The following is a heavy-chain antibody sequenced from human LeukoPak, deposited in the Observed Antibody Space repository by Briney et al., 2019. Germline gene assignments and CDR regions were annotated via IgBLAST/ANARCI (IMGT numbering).Heavy chain of an antibody. CDR1: GFTFSDYY. J-gene: IGHJ5*01. CDR3: ARGESSYCSSGCYFAS. CDR2: VSSGSSTI. V-gene: IGHV3-11*04. D-gene: IGHD2-21*02. Sequence: GGSLRLSCAASGFTFSDYYMSWIRQAPGKGLEWVSYVSSGSSTIYYADSVKGRFIVSRDNGKRSLYLHMNSLRAEDTAMYYCARGESSYCSSGCYFASWGQGTLVTISS.